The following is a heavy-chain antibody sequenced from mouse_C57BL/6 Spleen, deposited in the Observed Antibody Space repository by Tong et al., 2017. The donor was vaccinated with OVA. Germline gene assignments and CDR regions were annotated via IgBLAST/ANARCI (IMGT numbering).Heavy chain of an antibody. Sequence: VQLQESGPGLVAPSQSLSITCTVSGFSLTSYAIGWVRQPPGKGLEWLGVIWTGGGTNYNSALKSRLSISKDNSKSQVCLKMNSLQTDDTARYYCASPYYYGSSYEYIDYWGQGTSLTVSS. J-gene: IGHJ2*02. CDR3: ASPYYYGSSYEYIDY. V-gene: IGHV2-9-1*01. CDR1: GFSLTSYA. D-gene: IGHD1-1*01. CDR2: IWTGGGT.